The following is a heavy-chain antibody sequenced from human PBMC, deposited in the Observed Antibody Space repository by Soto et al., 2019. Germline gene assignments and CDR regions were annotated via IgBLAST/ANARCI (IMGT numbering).Heavy chain of an antibody. J-gene: IGHJ6*03. Sequence: QVQLQQWGAGLLKPSETLSLTCAVYGGSFSGYYWSWIRQPPGKGLEWIGEINHSGSTNYNPSLKSRVTISVDTSKNQFSLKLSSVTAADTAVYYCAREESSGWYGAYYYYYMDVWGKGTTVTVSS. D-gene: IGHD6-19*01. CDR3: AREESSGWYGAYYYYYMDV. CDR2: INHSGST. CDR1: GGSFSGYY. V-gene: IGHV4-34*01.